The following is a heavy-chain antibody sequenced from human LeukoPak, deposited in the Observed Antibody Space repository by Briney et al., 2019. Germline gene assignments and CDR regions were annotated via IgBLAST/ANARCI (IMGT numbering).Heavy chain of an antibody. CDR1: GGTFSSYA. Sequence: SVKVSCKASGGTFSSYAISRVRQAPGQGLEWMGGIIPIFGTANYAQKFQGRVTITTDESTSTAYMELSSLRSDDTAVYYCARDIRPRVESFDYWGQGTLVTVSS. CDR3: ARDIRPRVESFDY. CDR2: IIPIFGTA. D-gene: IGHD3-3*01. J-gene: IGHJ4*02. V-gene: IGHV1-69*05.